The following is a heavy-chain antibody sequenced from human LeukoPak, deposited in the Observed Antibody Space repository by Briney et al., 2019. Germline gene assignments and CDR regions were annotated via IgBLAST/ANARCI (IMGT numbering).Heavy chain of an antibody. Sequence: WVANIKQDGTEEYYVDSVRGRFSISKDNAKNSLYLQMNSLRAEDTAVYYCARDPCHGALDYWGQGALVTVSS. CDR3: ARDPCHGALDY. J-gene: IGHJ4*02. D-gene: IGHD2-2*01. CDR2: IKQDGTEE. V-gene: IGHV3-7*03.